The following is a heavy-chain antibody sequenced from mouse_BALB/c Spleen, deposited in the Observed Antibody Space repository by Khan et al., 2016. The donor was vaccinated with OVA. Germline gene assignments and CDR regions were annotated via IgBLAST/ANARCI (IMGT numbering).Heavy chain of an antibody. D-gene: IGHD2-1*01. Sequence: QIQLVQSGPELKKPGETVKISCKASGYTLTNYGMNWVKQAPGKGLKWMGWINTYTGEPTHAEDFKGRIAFSLETSASTAYLQINNLKNEDTATYFCARSNGNYWFAYWGQGTLVTVSA. J-gene: IGHJ3*01. CDR1: GYTLTNYG. CDR2: INTYTGEP. CDR3: ARSNGNYWFAY. V-gene: IGHV9-3-1*01.